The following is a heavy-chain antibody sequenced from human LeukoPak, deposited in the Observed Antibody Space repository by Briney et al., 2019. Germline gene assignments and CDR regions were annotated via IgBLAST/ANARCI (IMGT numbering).Heavy chain of an antibody. D-gene: IGHD4-17*01. J-gene: IGHJ3*02. Sequence: PGRSLRLSCAASGFTFSSYAMHWVRQAPGKGLEWVAVISYDGSNKYYADSVKGRLTISRDNSKNTLYLQMNSLRAEDTAVYYCARSFYGDLRSAFDIWGQGTMVTVSS. CDR3: ARSFYGDLRSAFDI. CDR1: GFTFSSYA. CDR2: ISYDGSNK. V-gene: IGHV3-30*01.